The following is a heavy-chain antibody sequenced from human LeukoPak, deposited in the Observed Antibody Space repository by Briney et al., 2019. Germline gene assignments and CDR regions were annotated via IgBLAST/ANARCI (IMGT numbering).Heavy chain of an antibody. D-gene: IGHD6-6*01. CDR3: ARELSIAARFDY. CDR2: ISSSSSYI. V-gene: IGHV3-21*01. J-gene: IGHJ4*02. Sequence: PGGSLRLSCAASGFTFSSYSMNWVRQAPGKGLEWVSSISSSSSYIYYADSVKGRFTISRDNAKNSLYLQMNSLRAEDTAVYYCARELSIAARFDYWGQGTLVTVSS. CDR1: GFTFSSYS.